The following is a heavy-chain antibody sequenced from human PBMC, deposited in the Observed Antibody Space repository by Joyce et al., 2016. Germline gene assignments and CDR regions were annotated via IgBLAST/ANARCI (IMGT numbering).Heavy chain of an antibody. CDR2: IWFDGSNE. Sequence: QVQLVESGGGVVQPGRSLRFSCVVSGFTFRSHGMHWVRQAPGKGLEWVAVIWFDGSNEYYTDAVKGRFTISRDNSKNTLYLQMNSLRAEDTAVYYCARDSSNKNIDQWGQGTQVTVSS. D-gene: IGHD1/OR15-1a*01. CDR1: GFTFRSHG. CDR3: ARDSSNKNIDQ. V-gene: IGHV3-33*01. J-gene: IGHJ4*02.